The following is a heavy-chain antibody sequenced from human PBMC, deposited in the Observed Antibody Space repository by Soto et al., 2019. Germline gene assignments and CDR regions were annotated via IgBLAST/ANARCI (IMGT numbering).Heavy chain of an antibody. CDR2: INAGNGNT. CDR3: ARVNDASGYPRQWDV. D-gene: IGHD3-3*01. CDR1: GYTFTSYA. J-gene: IGHJ6*04. V-gene: IGHV1-3*01. Sequence: GASVKVSCKASGYTFTSYAIHWVRQAPGQGLEWMGWINAGNGNTKYSQKFQGRVTITRDTSASTAYMELSSLRSEDTAVYYCARVNDASGYPRQWDVWGKGTTVTVSS.